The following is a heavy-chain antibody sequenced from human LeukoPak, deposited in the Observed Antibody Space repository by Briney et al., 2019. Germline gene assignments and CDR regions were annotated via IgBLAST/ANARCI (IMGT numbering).Heavy chain of an antibody. V-gene: IGHV3-30-3*01. Sequence: PGGSLRLSCAASGFTFSSYAMHWVRQAPGKGLEWVAVISYDGSNKYYADSVKGRFTISRDNSKNTLYLQMNSLRAEDTAVYYCARDDASSSFTYWGQGALVTVSS. CDR3: ARDDASSSFTY. CDR1: GFTFSSYA. J-gene: IGHJ4*02. CDR2: ISYDGSNK. D-gene: IGHD3-16*01.